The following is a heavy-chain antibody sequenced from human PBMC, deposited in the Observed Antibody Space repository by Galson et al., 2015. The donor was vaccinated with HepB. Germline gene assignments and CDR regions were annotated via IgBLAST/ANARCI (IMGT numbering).Heavy chain of an antibody. CDR2: INWNGGST. J-gene: IGHJ6*03. CDR1: GSTFSSYA. CDR3: ARLEADYYYYYMDV. V-gene: IGHV3-20*01. D-gene: IGHD5-24*01. Sequence: GSTFSSYAMHWVRQAPGKGLEWVSGINWNGGSTGYADSVKGRFTISRDNAKNSLYLQMNSLRAEDTALYHCARLEADYYYYYMDVWGKGTTVTVSS.